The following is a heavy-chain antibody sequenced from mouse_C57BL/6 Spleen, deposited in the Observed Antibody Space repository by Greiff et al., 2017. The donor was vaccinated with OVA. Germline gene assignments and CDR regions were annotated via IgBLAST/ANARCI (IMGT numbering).Heavy chain of an antibody. CDR1: GFTFSDAW. Sequence: EVQLVESGGGLVQPGGSMKLSCAASGFTFSDAWMDWVRQSPEKGLEWVAEIRNKANNHATYYAESVKVRFTISRDDSKSSVYLQMNNLRAEDTGIYYCTRPSYYSNYFYYAMDYWGQGTSVTVSS. V-gene: IGHV6-6*01. J-gene: IGHJ4*01. CDR3: TRPSYYSNYFYYAMDY. CDR2: IRNKANNHAT. D-gene: IGHD2-5*01.